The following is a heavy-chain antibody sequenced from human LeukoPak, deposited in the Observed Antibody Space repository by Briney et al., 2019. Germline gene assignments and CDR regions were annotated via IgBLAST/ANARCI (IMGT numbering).Heavy chain of an antibody. D-gene: IGHD3-10*01. CDR2: ISGSGGST. Sequence: GGSLRLSCAASGFTFSSYAMGWVRQAPGKGLEWVSAISGSGGSTYYADSVKGRFTIYRDNSRSTLYLQMNSLRPEDTAIYYCAREGYYGSGSPPSLYFDYWGQGTLVTVSS. J-gene: IGHJ4*02. CDR3: AREGYYGSGSPPSLYFDY. V-gene: IGHV3-23*01. CDR1: GFTFSSYA.